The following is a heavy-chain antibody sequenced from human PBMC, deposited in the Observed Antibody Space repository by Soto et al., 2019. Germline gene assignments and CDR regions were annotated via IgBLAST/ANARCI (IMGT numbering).Heavy chain of an antibody. CDR3: AGGANDYGDYYGMDV. J-gene: IGHJ6*02. CDR1: GFSVSASH. Sequence: GGLRLSCAASGFSVSASHMSWVRQAPGKGLEWVSIIFNDGIVNYADSVKGRFSISRDSFKNTVSLQMNSLSDEDTAVYYCAGGANDYGDYYGMDVWGQGTTVTVSS. CDR2: IFNDGIV. V-gene: IGHV3-53*01. D-gene: IGHD4-17*01.